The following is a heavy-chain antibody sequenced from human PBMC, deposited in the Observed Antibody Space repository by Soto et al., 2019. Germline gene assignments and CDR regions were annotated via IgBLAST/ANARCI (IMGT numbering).Heavy chain of an antibody. CDR2: MFYSGNT. CDR3: ARLQCTSPRCVPLAP. D-gene: IGHD2-2*01. Sequence: PSETLSLTCTVSGDSISSSTYYWGWIRQPPGKGLEWIGSMFYSGNTYYNPSLKSRVTLSINTSKNQFSLKLNSVTAADTAVYYCARLQCTSPRCVPLAPSGHGTLDTVSS. J-gene: IGHJ5*02. CDR1: GDSISSSTYY. V-gene: IGHV4-39*01.